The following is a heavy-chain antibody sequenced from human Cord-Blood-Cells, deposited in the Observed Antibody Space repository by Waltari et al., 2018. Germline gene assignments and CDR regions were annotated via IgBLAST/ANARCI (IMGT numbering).Heavy chain of an antibody. CDR3: ASEIYGGKKYNWFDP. D-gene: IGHD4-17*01. CDR2: IYYSGST. J-gene: IGHJ5*02. CDR1: GGTIRSGGYY. Sequence: QVQLQESGPGLVKPSPTLSLTCPVSGGTIRSGGYYWSWIRQHPGKGLEWIGYIYYSGSTYYNPSLKSRVTISVNTSKNQSSLKLSSVTAADTAVYYCASEIYGGKKYNWFDPWGQGTLVTVSS. V-gene: IGHV4-31*03.